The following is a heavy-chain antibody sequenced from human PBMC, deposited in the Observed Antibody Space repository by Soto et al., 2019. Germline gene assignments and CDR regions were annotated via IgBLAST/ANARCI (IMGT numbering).Heavy chain of an antibody. D-gene: IGHD2-2*01. Sequence: GRSLRLSCAASGFTFSSYSMNWVRQAPGKGLEWVSSISSSSSYIYYADSVKGRFTISRDNAKNSLYLQMNSLRAEDTAVYYCARDPDIVVVPAASPDAFDIWGQGTMVTVSS. CDR2: ISSSSSYI. CDR3: ARDPDIVVVPAASPDAFDI. V-gene: IGHV3-21*01. CDR1: GFTFSSYS. J-gene: IGHJ3*02.